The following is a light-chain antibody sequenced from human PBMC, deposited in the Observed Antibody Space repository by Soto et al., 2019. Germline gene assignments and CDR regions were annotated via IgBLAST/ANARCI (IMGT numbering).Light chain of an antibody. CDR1: SSNIGKNT. CDR2: SNG. CDR3: ATWDDSMSGPV. Sequence: LTQPPSASGTPGQRVTISCSGSSSNIGKNTVNWYQQLPGTAPKLLIHSNGQRPSGVPDRFSGSKSGNSASLAISGLQPEDEADYSCATWDDSMSGPVFGGGTKVTVL. J-gene: IGLJ2*01. V-gene: IGLV1-44*01.